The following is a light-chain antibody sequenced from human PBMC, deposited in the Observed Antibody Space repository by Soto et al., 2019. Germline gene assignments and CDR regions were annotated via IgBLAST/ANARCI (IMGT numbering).Light chain of an antibody. CDR2: GNS. CDR1: SSNIGAGYD. CDR3: QSYDSSLTALYV. Sequence: QSALTQPPSVSGTPGQRVTISCTGSSSNIGAGYDVQWYQQLPGTAPKLLMYGNSNRPSGVPDRFSGSKSGTSASLAITGLRAEDEADYYCQSYDSSLTALYVFGIGTKVTVL. J-gene: IGLJ1*01. V-gene: IGLV1-40*01.